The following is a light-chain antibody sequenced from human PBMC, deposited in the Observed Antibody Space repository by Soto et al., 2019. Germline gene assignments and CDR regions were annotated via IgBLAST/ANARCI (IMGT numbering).Light chain of an antibody. Sequence: DIQMTQSPSTLSASVGDRVTITCRVSQTLSSWVAWYQQKPGKDPTLMIYDASSLESGVPSRFSGRGSGTEFTLTISSLQPDDFATYYCQQYNSYSTFGQGTKVEIK. CDR1: QTLSSW. J-gene: IGKJ1*01. V-gene: IGKV1-5*01. CDR3: QQYNSYST. CDR2: DAS.